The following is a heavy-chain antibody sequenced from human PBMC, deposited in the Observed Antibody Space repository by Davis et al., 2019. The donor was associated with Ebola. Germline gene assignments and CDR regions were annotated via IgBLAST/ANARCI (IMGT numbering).Heavy chain of an antibody. CDR1: GYTFTSYG. CDR2: ISTYNGNT. V-gene: IGHV1-18*04. Sequence: ASVKVSCKASGYTFTSYGISWVRQAPGQGLEWMGWISTYNGNTNYAQKLQGRVTMTTDTSTSTAYMELRSLRSDDTAVYYCARGIAVAGTVPWFDPWGQGTLVTVSS. J-gene: IGHJ5*02. D-gene: IGHD6-19*01. CDR3: ARGIAVAGTVPWFDP.